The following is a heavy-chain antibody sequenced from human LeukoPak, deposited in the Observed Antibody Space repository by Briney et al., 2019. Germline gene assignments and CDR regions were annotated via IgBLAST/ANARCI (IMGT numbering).Heavy chain of an antibody. CDR3: PRELVWELLIATDYYYSGMDV. D-gene: IGHD1-26*01. CDR2: INPSSGGT. V-gene: IGHV1-2*02. Sequence: GASVKVSCKASGYTFTGYYMHWVRQAPGQGLEWMGWINPSSGGTNYAQKFQGRVTITRDTSISTPYMELSRLRSDHTAVYYCPRELVWELLIATDYYYSGMDVWGEGTTVTVSS. CDR1: GYTFTGYY. J-gene: IGHJ6*01.